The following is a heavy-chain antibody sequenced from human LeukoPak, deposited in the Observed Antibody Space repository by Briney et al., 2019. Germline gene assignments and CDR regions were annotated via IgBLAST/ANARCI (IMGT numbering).Heavy chain of an antibody. CDR3: AKKFNAGPNFDY. J-gene: IGHJ4*02. Sequence: QAGGSLRLSCAASGFTFSTYAMSWVRQAPGKGLEWVSTISDSGANTYYADSVRGRFTISRDNSKNTLYLQMNSLRAEDTAVYYCAKKFNAGPNFDYWGQGTLVTVSS. CDR2: ISDSGANT. D-gene: IGHD6-13*01. CDR1: GFTFSTYA. V-gene: IGHV3-23*01.